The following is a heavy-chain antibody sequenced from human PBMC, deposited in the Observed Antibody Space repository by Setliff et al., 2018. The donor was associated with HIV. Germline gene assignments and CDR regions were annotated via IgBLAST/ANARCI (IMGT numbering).Heavy chain of an antibody. CDR1: GFTFSSYS. CDR3: TKGVQRLRPYYFDS. CDR2: IRDNGVSP. Sequence: GGSLRLSCAASGFTFSSYSMNWVRQAPGKGLEWVSGIRDNGVSPYYADSVTGRFTISRDNTKNTLYLQMNSLRVEDTAIYYCTKGVQRLRPYYFDSWGQGILVTVSS. D-gene: IGHD4-17*01. J-gene: IGHJ4*02. V-gene: IGHV3-23*01.